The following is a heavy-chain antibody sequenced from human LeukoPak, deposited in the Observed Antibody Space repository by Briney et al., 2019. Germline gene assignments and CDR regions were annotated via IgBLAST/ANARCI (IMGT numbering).Heavy chain of an antibody. V-gene: IGHV1-69*13. Sequence: SVKVSCKASGGTFSSYAISWVRQAPGQGLEWMGGIIPIFGTANYAQKFQCRVTITADESTSTAYMELSSLRSEDTAVYYCARAGLGRVVPAPYPRPRKELPYHYYYYYGMDVWGQGTTVTVSS. D-gene: IGHD2-2*01. CDR1: GGTFSSYA. J-gene: IGHJ6*02. CDR2: IIPIFGTA. CDR3: ARAGLGRVVPAPYPRPRKELPYHYYYYYGMDV.